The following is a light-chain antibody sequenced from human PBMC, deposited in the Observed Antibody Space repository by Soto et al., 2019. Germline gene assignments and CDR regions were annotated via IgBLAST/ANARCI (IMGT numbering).Light chain of an antibody. CDR1: QSVSRD. Sequence: EIVLTQSPATLSVSPGERATLSCRASQSVSRDLAWYQHKPGQAPRLLIYGASTRAPSIPARFSGSGSGTDFTLTISSLQAEGVAVYYCQQYDEWPSWMLGQGNKVENK. J-gene: IGKJ1*01. CDR2: GAS. V-gene: IGKV3-15*01. CDR3: QQYDEWPSWM.